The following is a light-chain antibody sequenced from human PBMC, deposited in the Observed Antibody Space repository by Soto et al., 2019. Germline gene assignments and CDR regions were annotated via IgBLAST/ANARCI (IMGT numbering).Light chain of an antibody. V-gene: IGLV2-14*01. Sequence: QSALTQPASVSGSPGQSITISCTGASSDVGYNYVSWYLQRPGKAPKVMIFEVSNRRSGVSNRFSGSKSGNTASLTISGLQAEDEADYYCSSYTSDGTLVFGTGTKLTVL. CDR2: EVS. J-gene: IGLJ1*01. CDR3: SSYTSDGTLV. CDR1: SSDVGYNY.